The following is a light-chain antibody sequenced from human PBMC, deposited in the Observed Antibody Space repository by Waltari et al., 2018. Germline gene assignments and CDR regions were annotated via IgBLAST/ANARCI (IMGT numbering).Light chain of an antibody. V-gene: IGKV1-39*01. CDR2: DAS. Sequence: DIQMTQSPSSSSASVGARVTITCRASQSISTYLNWYQQTPGRAPKVLIYDASRLRSGVPSRFSGSGSGTDFTLTISSLQPEDFATYYCQQSYSSPPWTFGQGTKVEI. CDR3: QQSYSSPPWT. CDR1: QSISTY. J-gene: IGKJ1*01.